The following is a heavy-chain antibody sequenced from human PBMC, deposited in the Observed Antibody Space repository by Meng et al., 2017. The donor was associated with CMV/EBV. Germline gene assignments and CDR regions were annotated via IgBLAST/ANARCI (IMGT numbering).Heavy chain of an antibody. CDR1: GYTFTSYY. CDR2: INPSGGST. J-gene: IGHJ4*02. D-gene: IGHD5-18*01. Sequence: QGQCVQSGAEGQEPGASVKVSCKASGYTFTSYYMHWVRQAPGQGLEWMGIINPSGGSTSYAQKFQGRVTMTRDTSTSTVYMELSSLRSEDTAVYYCARDKIQLWPTVGYFDYWGQGTLVTVSS. V-gene: IGHV1-46*01. CDR3: ARDKIQLWPTVGYFDY.